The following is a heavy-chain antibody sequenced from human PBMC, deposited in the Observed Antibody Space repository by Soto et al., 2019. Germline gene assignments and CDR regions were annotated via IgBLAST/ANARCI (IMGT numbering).Heavy chain of an antibody. Sequence: GGSLRLSCAASGFTSHMSWVRQAPGKGLEWVSVIYTRGSAYYAHSVRGRFIISRDIAKNTLYLQMTSLAAEDTAVYYCVRDNGDYDDLWGQGTLVTVSS. CDR2: IYTRGSA. CDR3: VRDNGDYDDL. J-gene: IGHJ4*02. V-gene: IGHV3-53*01. CDR1: GFTSH. D-gene: IGHD4-17*01.